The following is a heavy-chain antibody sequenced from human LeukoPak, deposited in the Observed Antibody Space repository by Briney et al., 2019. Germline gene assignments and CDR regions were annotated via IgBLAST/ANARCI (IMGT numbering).Heavy chain of an antibody. CDR1: GYTFTSYD. CDR2: MNPNSGNT. J-gene: IGHJ6*03. CDR3: ARAPPGGGSGRSYYYYYYMDV. Sequence: GASVKVSCKASGYTFTSYDINWVRQATGQGLEWMGWMNPNSGNTGYAQKFQGRVTMTRNTSISTAYMELSSLRSEDTAVYYCARAPPGGGSGRSYYYYYYMDVWGKGITVTVSS. D-gene: IGHD1-26*01. V-gene: IGHV1-8*01.